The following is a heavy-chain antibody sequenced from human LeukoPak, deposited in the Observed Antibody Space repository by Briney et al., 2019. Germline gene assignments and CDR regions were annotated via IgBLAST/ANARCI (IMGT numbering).Heavy chain of an antibody. CDR1: GGSISSGSYY. CDR2: IYTSGST. CDR3: ARGVGYAPPLFSN. V-gene: IGHV4-61*02. Sequence: SETLSLTCTVSGGSISSGSYYWSWIRQPAGKGLEWIGRIYTSGSTNYNPSLKSRVTISVDTSKNQFSLKLSSVTAADTAVYYCARGVGYAPPLFSNWGQGTLVTVSS. D-gene: IGHD2-8*01. J-gene: IGHJ4*02.